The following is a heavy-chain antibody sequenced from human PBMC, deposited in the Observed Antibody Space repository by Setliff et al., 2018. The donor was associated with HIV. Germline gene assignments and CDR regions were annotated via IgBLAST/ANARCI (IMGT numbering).Heavy chain of an antibody. J-gene: IGHJ6*02. Sequence: ASVKVSCKASGYTFTGYYMHWVRQAPGQGLEWRGWINPNSGGTNYAQKFQGRVTMTRDTSISTAYMELSRLRSDDTAVYYCARNSSGWYYSNYYYYGMDVWGQGTTVTVSS. D-gene: IGHD6-19*01. V-gene: IGHV1-2*02. CDR1: GYTFTGYY. CDR3: ARNSSGWYYSNYYYYGMDV. CDR2: INPNSGGT.